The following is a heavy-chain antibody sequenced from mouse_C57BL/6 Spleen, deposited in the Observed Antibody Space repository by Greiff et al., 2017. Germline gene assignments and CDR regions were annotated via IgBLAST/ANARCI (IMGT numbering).Heavy chain of an antibody. CDR1: GYTFTSYW. J-gene: IGHJ2*01. V-gene: IGHV1-64*01. CDR2: IHPNSGST. CDR3: ARGSLPRGIFDY. Sequence: VQLQQSGAELVKPGASVKLSCKASGYTFTSYWMHWVKQRPGQGLEWIGMIHPNSGSTNYNEKFKSKATLTVDKSSSTAYMQLSSLTSVDSAVYYCARGSLPRGIFDYWGQGTTLTVSS. D-gene: IGHD6-5*01.